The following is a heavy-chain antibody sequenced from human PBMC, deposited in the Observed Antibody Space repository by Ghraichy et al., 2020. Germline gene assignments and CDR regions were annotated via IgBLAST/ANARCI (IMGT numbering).Heavy chain of an antibody. CDR2: ISAGGGST. Sequence: LSLTCAASGFTFSSYAMSWVRQAPGKGLEWVSTISAGGGSTYYTASVKGRFTISRDNSKNTLYLQMNDLRADDTALYYCAKTTRYDYWGQGTLVTVSS. CDR3: AKTTRYDY. V-gene: IGHV3-23*01. D-gene: IGHD1-1*01. CDR1: GFTFSSYA. J-gene: IGHJ4*02.